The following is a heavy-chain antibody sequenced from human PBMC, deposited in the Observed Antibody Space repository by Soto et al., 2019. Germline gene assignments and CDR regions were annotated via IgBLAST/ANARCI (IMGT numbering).Heavy chain of an antibody. V-gene: IGHV1-69*06. CDR1: GGTFSNYP. CDR2: IIPVFGTA. J-gene: IGHJ4*02. CDR3: ARALEFRDGYISHFDF. Sequence: SVKVSCKASGGTFSNYPFSWVRQAPGQGLEWMGGIIPVFGTADYAQKFQGRLTITADKSTTTVYMELSSLRSEDTAVYYCARALEFRDGYISHFDFWGQGTLITVSS. D-gene: IGHD6-13*01.